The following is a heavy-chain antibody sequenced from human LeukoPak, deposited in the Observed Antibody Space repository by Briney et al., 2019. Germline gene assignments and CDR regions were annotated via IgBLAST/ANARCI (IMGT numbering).Heavy chain of an antibody. Sequence: SETLSLTCTVSGDSIGSHYWSWLRQPPGKGLEWIGYIFYVGSTNYNPSLKSRVTISVDTSKNQFSLKLNSVTAADTAVYYCAGDYYYRRGEAFDIWGQGTMVTVSS. CDR1: GDSIGSHY. V-gene: IGHV4-59*11. D-gene: IGHD3-10*01. J-gene: IGHJ3*02. CDR2: IFYVGST. CDR3: AGDYYYRRGEAFDI.